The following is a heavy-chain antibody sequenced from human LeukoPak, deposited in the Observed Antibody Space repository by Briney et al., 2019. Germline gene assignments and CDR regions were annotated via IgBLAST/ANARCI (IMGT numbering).Heavy chain of an antibody. V-gene: IGHV4-34*01. D-gene: IGHD3-9*01. J-gene: IGHJ5*02. CDR3: ARGGYFDWSTTYNWFDP. CDR1: GGFFSGYY. CDR2: INHSGST. Sequence: PSETLSLTCAVYGGFFSGYYWSWIRQPPGKGLEWIGEINHSGSTNYNPSLKSRVTISVDTSKNQFSLKLSSVTAADTAVYYCARGGYFDWSTTYNWFDPWGQGTLVTVSS.